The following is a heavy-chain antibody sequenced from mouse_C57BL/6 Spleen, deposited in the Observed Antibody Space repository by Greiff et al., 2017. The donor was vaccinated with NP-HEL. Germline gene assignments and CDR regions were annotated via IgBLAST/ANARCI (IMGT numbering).Heavy chain of an antibody. D-gene: IGHD2-1*01. Sequence: EVQRVESGGGLVKPGGSLKLSCAASGFTFSSYAMSWVRQTPEKRLEWVATISDGGSYTYYPDNVKGRFTISRDNAKNNLYLQMSHLKSEDTAMYYCARDQDLYYGNYYYFDYWGQGTTLTVSS. CDR1: GFTFSSYA. CDR2: ISDGGSYT. CDR3: ARDQDLYYGNYYYFDY. J-gene: IGHJ2*01. V-gene: IGHV5-4*01.